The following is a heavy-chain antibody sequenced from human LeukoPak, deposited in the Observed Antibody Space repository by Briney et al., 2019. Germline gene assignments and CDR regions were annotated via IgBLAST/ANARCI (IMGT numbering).Heavy chain of an antibody. CDR3: ARATSNWFDP. CDR2: IYYSGSA. J-gene: IGHJ5*02. V-gene: IGHV4-31*03. Sequence: SQTLSLTCTVSGGSISSGGYYWSWIRQHPGKGLEWIGYIYYSGSAYYNPSLKSRVTISVDTSKNQFSLKLSSVTAADTAVYYCARATSNWFDPWGQGTLVTVSS. D-gene: IGHD2-2*01. CDR1: GGSISSGGYY.